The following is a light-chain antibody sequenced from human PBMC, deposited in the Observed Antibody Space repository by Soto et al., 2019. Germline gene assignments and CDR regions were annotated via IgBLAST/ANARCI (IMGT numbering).Light chain of an antibody. CDR2: AAS. CDR1: QSINSY. Sequence: DIQMTQSPSSLSASVGDRVTITCRASQSINSYLNWYQQKPGKAPKRLIYAASSLQSGVPSRFSGGGSGTDFTLTISSLQPEDFATYYCQQSYSTLLTFCQGTKLEIK. CDR3: QQSYSTLLT. V-gene: IGKV1-39*01. J-gene: IGKJ2*01.